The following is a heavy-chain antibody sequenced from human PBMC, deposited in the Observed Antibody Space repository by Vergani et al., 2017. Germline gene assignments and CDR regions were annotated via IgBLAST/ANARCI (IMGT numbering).Heavy chain of an antibody. J-gene: IGHJ4*02. D-gene: IGHD3-10*01. CDR1: GYTFTSYG. Sequence: QVQLVQSGAEVKKPGASVKVSCKASGYTFTSYGISWVRQAPGQGLEWMGWMNPNSGNTGYAQKFQGRVTITRNTSISTAYMELSSLRSEDTAVYYCARGADYYGSGSYRPGFDYWGQGTLVTVSS. CDR2: MNPNSGNT. CDR3: ARGADYYGSGSYRPGFDY. V-gene: IGHV1-8*03.